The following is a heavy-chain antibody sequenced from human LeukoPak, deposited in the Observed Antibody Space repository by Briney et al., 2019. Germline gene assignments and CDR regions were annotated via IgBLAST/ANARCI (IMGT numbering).Heavy chain of an antibody. D-gene: IGHD7-27*01. V-gene: IGHV1-2*02. Sequence: AGVKVSLQHSVYSFTYHYLYLLGLAPGQGLEWMGWINPNSGGTNYAQKFQGRVTMTRDTSISTAYMELSRLRSDDTAVDFCAREDLGSFDIWGQGTMVTVSS. CDR1: VYSFTYHY. J-gene: IGHJ3*02. CDR2: INPNSGGT. CDR3: AREDLGSFDI.